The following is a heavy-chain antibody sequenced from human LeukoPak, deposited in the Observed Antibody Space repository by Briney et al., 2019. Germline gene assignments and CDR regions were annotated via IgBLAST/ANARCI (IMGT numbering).Heavy chain of an antibody. CDR1: GGSISSGTSY. CDR2: IFYSGNT. CDR3: ARRSLVEAATGGGAFDI. Sequence: PSETLSLTCTVSGGSISSGTSYWGWIRQPPGKGLEWIASIFYSGNTYYNPSLKSRVTIFVDTSKNQFSLKLTSVTAADTAVYYCARRSLVEAATGGGAFDIWGQGTMVTVSS. V-gene: IGHV4-39*01. J-gene: IGHJ3*02. D-gene: IGHD2-15*01.